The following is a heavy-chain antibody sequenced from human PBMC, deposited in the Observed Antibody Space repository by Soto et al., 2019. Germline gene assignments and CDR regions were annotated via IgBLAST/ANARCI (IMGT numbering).Heavy chain of an antibody. D-gene: IGHD3-3*01. V-gene: IGHV1-2*02. CDR3: ARAIEVLTYYDFWSGYYWHDYYSGMDV. CDR2: INPNSGGT. CDR1: GYTFTGSY. J-gene: IGHJ6*02. Sequence: GASVKVSCKASGYTFTGSYMHWVREAPEQGLEWMAWINPNSGGTNYAQKFQGRVTMTRATCIRPAYMELSRLRSDDTAVYYCARAIEVLTYYDFWSGYYWHDYYSGMDVWGQGSTVTVSS.